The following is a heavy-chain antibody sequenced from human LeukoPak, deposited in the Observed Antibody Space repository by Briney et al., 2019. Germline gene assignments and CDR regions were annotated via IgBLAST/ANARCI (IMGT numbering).Heavy chain of an antibody. V-gene: IGHV4-31*03. Sequence: SETLSLTCTVSGGSISSGGYYWSWIRQHPGKGLEWIGYIYYSGSTYYNPSLKSRVTISVDTSKNQFSLKLSSVTAADTAVYYCATDSIVVVPAAMLGRAFDIWGQGTMVTVSS. CDR1: GGSISSGGYY. CDR3: ATDSIVVVPAAMLGRAFDI. CDR2: IYYSGST. J-gene: IGHJ3*02. D-gene: IGHD2-2*01.